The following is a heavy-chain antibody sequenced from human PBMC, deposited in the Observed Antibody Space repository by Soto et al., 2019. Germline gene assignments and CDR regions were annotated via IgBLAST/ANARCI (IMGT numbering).Heavy chain of an antibody. CDR2: IYYSGGT. J-gene: IGHJ6*02. V-gene: IGHV4-31*03. CDR1: GGSMRSGGYF. Sequence: SETLSLTCTVSGGSMRSGGYFWSWIRQHPGKGLEWIGNIYYSGGTYYNPSLESRVDISVDTSKSEFTLKVDSVTAADTAMYYCASSSLYGMDVWGQGTTVTVSS. CDR3: ASSSLYGMDV.